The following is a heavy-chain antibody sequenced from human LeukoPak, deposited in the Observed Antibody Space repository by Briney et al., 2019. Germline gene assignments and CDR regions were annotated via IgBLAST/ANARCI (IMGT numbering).Heavy chain of an antibody. V-gene: IGHV3-21*05. CDR2: ISSSGSYI. CDR3: ARDDGSYSRSPGFDY. D-gene: IGHD1-26*01. J-gene: IGHJ4*02. CDR1: GFTFSTYS. Sequence: GGSLRLSCAASGFTFSTYSMNWVRQAPGKGLEWVSYISSSGSYIYYADSLKGRFTISRDNAKNSLYLQMNSLRAEDTAVYYCARDDGSYSRSPGFDYWGQGTLVTVSS.